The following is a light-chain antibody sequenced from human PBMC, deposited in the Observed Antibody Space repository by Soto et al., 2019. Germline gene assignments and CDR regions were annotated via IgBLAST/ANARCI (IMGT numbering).Light chain of an antibody. CDR1: QSVSSSY. CDR2: GAS. Sequence: EIVLTQSPGTLSLSPGERATLSCRASQSVSSSYLAWYQQKPGQAPRLLIYGASSRATGIPDRFSGSGSVTDLTLTISRLEPEDFAVYYCQQYGSSQYTFGQGTKLEIK. V-gene: IGKV3-20*01. CDR3: QQYGSSQYT. J-gene: IGKJ2*01.